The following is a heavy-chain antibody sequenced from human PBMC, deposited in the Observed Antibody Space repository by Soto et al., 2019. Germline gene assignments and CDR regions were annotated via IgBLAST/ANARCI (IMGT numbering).Heavy chain of an antibody. Sequence: SETLSLTCTVSGGSISSGGYYWSWIRQHPGKGLEWIGYIYYSGSTYYNPSLKSRVTISVDTSKNQFSLKLGSVTAAETAVYYCARGGKLWFGELLYSYRYYGMDVWGQGTTVTVSS. CDR1: GGSISSGGYY. CDR3: ARGGKLWFGELLYSYRYYGMDV. J-gene: IGHJ6*02. D-gene: IGHD3-10*01. V-gene: IGHV4-31*03. CDR2: IYYSGST.